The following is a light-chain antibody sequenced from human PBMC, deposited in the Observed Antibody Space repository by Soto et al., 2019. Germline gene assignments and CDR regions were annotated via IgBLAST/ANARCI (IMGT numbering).Light chain of an antibody. Sequence: QSALTQPASVSGSPGQSITISCTGTSSDVGGYNYVSWYQQHPGKAPKLMIYDVSNRPSGVSNRFSGSKSGNTTSLPISGLMAADVADIYCSSYTSSRGVFGTGTKVTVL. CDR2: DVS. V-gene: IGLV2-14*01. CDR1: SSDVGGYNY. CDR3: SSYTSSRGV. J-gene: IGLJ1*01.